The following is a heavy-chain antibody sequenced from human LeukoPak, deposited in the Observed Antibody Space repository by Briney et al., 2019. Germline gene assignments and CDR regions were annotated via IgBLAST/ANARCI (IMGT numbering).Heavy chain of an antibody. CDR3: ARDQSIVVVPAAIPYYYYGMDV. J-gene: IGHJ6*02. CDR2: INHSGST. D-gene: IGHD2-2*01. Sequence: SKTLSLTCAVYGGSFSGYYWSWIRQPPGKGLEWIGEINHSGSTNYNPSLKSRVTISVDTSKNQFSLKLSSVTAADTAVYYCARDQSIVVVPAAIPYYYYGMDVWGQGTTVTVSS. V-gene: IGHV4-34*01. CDR1: GGSFSGYY.